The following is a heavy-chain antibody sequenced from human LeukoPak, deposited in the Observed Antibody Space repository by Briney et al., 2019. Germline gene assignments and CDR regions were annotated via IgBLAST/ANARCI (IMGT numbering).Heavy chain of an antibody. J-gene: IGHJ4*02. CDR3: ASYPQYSSSLEPFDY. Sequence: SVKVSCKASGGTFSSYAIRWVRQAPGQGLEWMGGIIPIFGTANYAQKFQGRVTITADESTSTAYMELSSLRSEDTAVYYCASYPQYSSSLEPFDYWGQGTLVTVSS. D-gene: IGHD6-6*01. V-gene: IGHV1-69*13. CDR2: IIPIFGTA. CDR1: GGTFSSYA.